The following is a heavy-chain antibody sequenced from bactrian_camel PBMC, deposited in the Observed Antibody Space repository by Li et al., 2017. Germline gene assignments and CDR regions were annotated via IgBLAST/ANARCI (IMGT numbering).Heavy chain of an antibody. D-gene: IGHD6*01. Sequence: HVQLVESGGGSVQAGGSLRLSCAAPGYTRSRRCLGWFRQAPGREREAVAGIDTNGDTEYKDSVKGRFVISRDNAKNTMYLQMNSLKPEDTAMYYCAAAAFYVGGNWYSSATYHYWGQGTQVTVS. J-gene: IGHJ4*01. CDR1: GYTRSRRC. CDR2: IDTNGDT. CDR3: AAAAFYVGGNWYSSATYHY. V-gene: IGHV3S53*01.